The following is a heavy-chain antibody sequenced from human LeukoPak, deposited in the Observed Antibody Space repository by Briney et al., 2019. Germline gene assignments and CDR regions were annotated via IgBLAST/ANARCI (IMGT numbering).Heavy chain of an antibody. CDR1: GFTFSSYR. CDR2: TSSSSSYK. D-gene: IGHD3-3*01. Sequence: GGSLRLSCVASGFTFSSYRVTWVRQAPGKGLEWVSSTSSSSSYKYYADSVKGRFTISRDNAKNSLYLQMNSLRAEDTAVYYCARGLGDEWFSPGYFEYWGQGTLVTVSS. V-gene: IGHV3-21*01. CDR3: ARGLGDEWFSPGYFEY. J-gene: IGHJ4*02.